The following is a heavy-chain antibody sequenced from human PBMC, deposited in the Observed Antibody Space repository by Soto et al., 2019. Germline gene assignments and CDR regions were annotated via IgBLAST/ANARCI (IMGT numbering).Heavy chain of an antibody. CDR1: GFAFSSYA. CDR3: AALGVKSFWDY. D-gene: IGHD3-3*01. Sequence: EVQLLESGGGLVQPGGSLRLSCAASGFAFSSYAMSWVRQAPGKGLEWVSAISSSSSYIYYADSVKGRFTISRDNAKNSLYLQMNSLRAEDTAVYYCAALGVKSFWDYWGQGTLVTVSS. V-gene: IGHV3-21*01. CDR2: ISSSSSYI. J-gene: IGHJ4*02.